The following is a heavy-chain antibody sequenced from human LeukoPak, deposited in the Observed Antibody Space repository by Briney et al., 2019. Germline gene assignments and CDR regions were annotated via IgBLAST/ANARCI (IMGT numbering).Heavy chain of an antibody. CDR2: INPNSGGT. CDR3: ARGRRTPLLWFGDGEFDY. Sequence: ASVKVSCKASGYTFTGYYMHWVRQAPGQGLKWMGWINPNSGGTNYAQKFQGWVTMTRDTSISTAYMELSRLRSDDTAVYYCARGRRTPLLWFGDGEFDYWGQGTLVTVSS. CDR1: GYTFTGYY. D-gene: IGHD3-10*01. V-gene: IGHV1-2*04. J-gene: IGHJ4*02.